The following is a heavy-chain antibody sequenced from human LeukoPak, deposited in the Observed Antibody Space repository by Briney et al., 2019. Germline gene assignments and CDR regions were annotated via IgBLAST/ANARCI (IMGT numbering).Heavy chain of an antibody. CDR1: GFTFSSYA. D-gene: IGHD5-12*01. Sequence: PGGSLRLSCAASGFTFSSYAMSWVRQAPGKGLEWVSAISGSGGSTYYADSVKGRFTISRDNSKNTLYLQMNSLRAEDTVVYYCAKEGQLRNRGYSGYVSAYYFDYWGQGTLVTVSS. J-gene: IGHJ4*02. CDR3: AKEGQLRNRGYSGYVSAYYFDY. CDR2: ISGSGGST. V-gene: IGHV3-23*01.